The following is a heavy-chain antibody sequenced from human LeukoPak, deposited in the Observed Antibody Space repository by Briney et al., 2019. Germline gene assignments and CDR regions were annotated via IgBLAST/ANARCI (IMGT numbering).Heavy chain of an antibody. CDR1: GFTFSCYA. CDR3: VAAAAGTFFDY. V-gene: IGHV3-64D*06. J-gene: IGHJ4*02. Sequence: GGSLRLSCSASGFTFSCYAMHWVRPAPGKGLEYVSAISSNGGSTYYADSVKGSFTIARDNSNNTLYLQMSSLRAEDTAVYYCVAAAAGTFFDYWGQGTLVTVSS. CDR2: ISSNGGST. D-gene: IGHD6-13*01.